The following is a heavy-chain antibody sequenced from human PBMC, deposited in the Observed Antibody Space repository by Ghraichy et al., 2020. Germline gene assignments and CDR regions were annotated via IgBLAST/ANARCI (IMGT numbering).Heavy chain of an antibody. CDR3: ARGRIVGLANDAFDI. J-gene: IGHJ3*02. CDR2: INYSGST. V-gene: IGHV4-34*01. D-gene: IGHD1-26*01. CDR1: GGSFSGYF. Sequence: SETLSLTCAVSGGSFSGYFCSWLRQPPGKGLEWIGKINYSGSTNYNPSLTSRVTISVDTSKNQFSLRLNSVTAADKAVYYCARGRIVGLANDAFDICCQGTIATVSS.